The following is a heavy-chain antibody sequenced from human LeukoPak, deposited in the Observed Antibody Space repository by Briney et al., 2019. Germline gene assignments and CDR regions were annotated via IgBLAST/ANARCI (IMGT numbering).Heavy chain of an antibody. CDR3: AKGFGGYYYDSSGYYGRHDAFDI. J-gene: IGHJ3*02. Sequence: GGSLRLSCGASGFSFSSYAMSWVRQAPGKGLEWVSAISGSGGSTYYADSVKGRFTISRDNSKNTLYLQMNSLRAEDTAVYYCAKGFGGYYYDSSGYYGRHDAFDIWGQGTMVTVSS. CDR1: GFSFSSYA. V-gene: IGHV3-23*01. D-gene: IGHD3-22*01. CDR2: ISGSGGST.